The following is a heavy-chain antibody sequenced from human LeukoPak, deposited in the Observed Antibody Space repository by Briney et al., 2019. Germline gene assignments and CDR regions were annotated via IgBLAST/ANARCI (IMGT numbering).Heavy chain of an antibody. V-gene: IGHV4-38-2*01. CDR3: ARVVGDYDPSIGYYYYMDV. CDR2: IYYSVNS. Sequence: GSLRLSCAASGFTFSHYGMTWVRQAPGKGLEWIGSIYYSVNSFYNPSLKSRVTISVDTSKNQFSLKLSSVTAADTAVYYCARVVGDYDPSIGYYYYMDVWGKGTTVTVSS. CDR1: GFTFSHYG. J-gene: IGHJ6*03. D-gene: IGHD4-17*01.